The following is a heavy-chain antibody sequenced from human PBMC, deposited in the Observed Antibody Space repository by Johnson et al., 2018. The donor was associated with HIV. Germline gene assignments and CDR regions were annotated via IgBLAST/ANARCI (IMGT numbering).Heavy chain of an antibody. CDR1: GFTFSSYG. J-gene: IGHJ3*02. V-gene: IGHV3-30*02. Sequence: QVQLVESGGGVVQPGGSLRLSCAASGFTFSSYGMHWVRQAPGKGLEWVAFIRYDGSNKYYADSVKGRFTISRDNSKNTLYLQMNSLRAEDTAFYYCAKDQHGPLVPTVMRDDAFDIWGQGTMVTVSS. CDR2: IRYDGSNK. CDR3: AKDQHGPLVPTVMRDDAFDI. D-gene: IGHD5-12*01.